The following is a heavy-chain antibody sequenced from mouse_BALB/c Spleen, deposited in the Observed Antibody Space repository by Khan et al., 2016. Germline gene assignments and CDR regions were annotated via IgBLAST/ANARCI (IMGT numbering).Heavy chain of an antibody. CDR2: IHPSDSET. CDR1: GYSFTNYW. Sequence: QVQLQQSGAELVRPGASVRQPCKASGYSFTNYWMNWVKQRPGQGLEWIGMIHPSDSETILNQKFKDKATLTVDKSFSTAYMQLTSPTSEDSAVYYCARSGDGDPPFYAFDYWGQGTSVTVSS. D-gene: IGHD2-13*01. J-gene: IGHJ4*01. V-gene: IGHV1-61*01. CDR3: ARSGDGDPPFYAFDY.